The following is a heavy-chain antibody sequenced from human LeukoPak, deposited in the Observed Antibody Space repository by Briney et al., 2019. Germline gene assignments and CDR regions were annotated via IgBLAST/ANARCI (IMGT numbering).Heavy chain of an antibody. Sequence: PSETLPLTCTVSGGSISSSSYYWGWIRQPPGKGLEWIGSIYYSGSTYYNPSLKSRVTISADTSKNQFSLKLSSVTAADTAVYYCARQGSGYYHHFDYWGQGTLVTVSS. CDR1: GGSISSSSYY. D-gene: IGHD3-22*01. J-gene: IGHJ4*02. CDR3: ARQGSGYYHHFDY. CDR2: IYYSGST. V-gene: IGHV4-39*01.